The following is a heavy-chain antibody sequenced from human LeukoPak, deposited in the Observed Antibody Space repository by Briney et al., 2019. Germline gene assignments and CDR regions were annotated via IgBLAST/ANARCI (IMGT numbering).Heavy chain of an antibody. J-gene: IGHJ5*02. CDR2: INPNSGGT. Sequence: ASVKVSCKASGYTFTGYYMHWVRQAPGQGLEWMGWINPNSGGTNYAQKFLGRVTMTRDTSISTAYMELSRLRSDDTAVYYCARSGRYCSSTSCRNWFDPWGQGTLVTVSS. D-gene: IGHD2-2*01. CDR1: GYTFTGYY. V-gene: IGHV1-2*02. CDR3: ARSGRYCSSTSCRNWFDP.